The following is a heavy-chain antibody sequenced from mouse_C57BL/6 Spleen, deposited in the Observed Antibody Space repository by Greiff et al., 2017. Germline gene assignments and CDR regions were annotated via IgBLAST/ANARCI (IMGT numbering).Heavy chain of an antibody. CDR3: ARYLLYYGSSYYAMDY. Sequence: QVQLQQSGAELARPGASVKLSCKASGYTFTSYGISWVKQRTGQGLEWIGEIYPRSGNTYYNEKFKGKATLTADKSSSTAYMELRSLTSEDSAVXFCARYLLYYGSSYYAMDYWGQGTSVTVSS. CDR2: IYPRSGNT. J-gene: IGHJ4*01. V-gene: IGHV1-81*01. D-gene: IGHD1-1*01. CDR1: GYTFTSYG.